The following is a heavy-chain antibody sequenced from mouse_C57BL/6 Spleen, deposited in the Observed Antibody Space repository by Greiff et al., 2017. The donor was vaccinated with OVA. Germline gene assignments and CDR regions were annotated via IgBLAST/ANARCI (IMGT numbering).Heavy chain of an antibody. Sequence: VQVVESGAELARPGASVKLSCKASGYTFTSYGISWVKQRTGQGLEWIGEIYPRSGNTYYNEKFKGKATLTADKSSSTAYMELRSLTSEDSAVYFCAREGYYVDYYAMDYWGQGTSVTVSS. V-gene: IGHV1-81*01. CDR1: GYTFTSYG. CDR2: IYPRSGNT. D-gene: IGHD2-3*01. CDR3: AREGYYVDYYAMDY. J-gene: IGHJ4*01.